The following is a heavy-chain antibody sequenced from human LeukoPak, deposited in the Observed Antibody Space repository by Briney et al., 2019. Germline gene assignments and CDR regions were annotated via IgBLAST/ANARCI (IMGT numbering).Heavy chain of an antibody. CDR2: VYYSGT. Sequence: SETLSLTCTVSGGSISNGDHYWSWIRQHPRKGLEWIGYVYYSGTYYSPSLNSRVTISIDTSKNQFSLKLSSVTAADTAVYYCAREHSSSSWFDPWGQGTLVTVSS. CDR3: AREHSSSSWFDP. V-gene: IGHV4-31*03. CDR1: GGSISNGDHY. J-gene: IGHJ5*02. D-gene: IGHD6-13*01.